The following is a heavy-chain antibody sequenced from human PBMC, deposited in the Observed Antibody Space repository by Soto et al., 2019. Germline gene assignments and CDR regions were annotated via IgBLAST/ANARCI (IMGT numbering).Heavy chain of an antibody. CDR1: GGTFSSYA. Sequence: SVKVSCNASGGTFSSYAISWVRQAPGQGLEWMGGIIPIFGTANYAQKFQGRVTITADESTSTAYMELSSLRSEDTAVYYCASSCYYDSSGYHFDYWGQGTLVTVSS. V-gene: IGHV1-69*13. J-gene: IGHJ4*02. CDR2: IIPIFGTA. CDR3: ASSCYYDSSGYHFDY. D-gene: IGHD3-22*01.